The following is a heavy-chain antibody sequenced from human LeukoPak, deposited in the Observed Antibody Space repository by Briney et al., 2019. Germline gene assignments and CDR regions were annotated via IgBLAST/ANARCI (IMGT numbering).Heavy chain of an antibody. Sequence: GGSLRLSCAASGFTFDDYGMSWVRQAPGKGLEWVSGINWNGGSTGYADSVKGRFTISRDNAKNSLYLQMNSLRAEDTALYYCARDWGYSSSWAPLEGVGWGQGTLVTVSS. CDR2: INWNGGST. V-gene: IGHV3-20*04. CDR1: GFTFDDYG. D-gene: IGHD6-13*01. J-gene: IGHJ4*02. CDR3: ARDWGYSSSWAPLEGVG.